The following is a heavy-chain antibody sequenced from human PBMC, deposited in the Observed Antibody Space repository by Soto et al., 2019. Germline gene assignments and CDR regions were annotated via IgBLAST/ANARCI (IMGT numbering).Heavy chain of an antibody. CDR3: ARARYSGYQFDY. Sequence: QVQLQESGPGLVKPSQTLSLTCTVSGGSISSGDYYWSWIRQHPGKGLEWIGYIYYSGSTYYNPSLKRRVTISVNTSKNQFSLKLSSVTAADTAVYYCARARYSGYQFDYWGQGTLVTVSS. D-gene: IGHD5-12*01. V-gene: IGHV4-31*03. CDR1: GGSISSGDYY. J-gene: IGHJ4*02. CDR2: IYYSGST.